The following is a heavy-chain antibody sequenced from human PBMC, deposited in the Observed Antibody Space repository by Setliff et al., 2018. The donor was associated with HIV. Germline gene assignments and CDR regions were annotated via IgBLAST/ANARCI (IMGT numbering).Heavy chain of an antibody. Sequence: SETLSLTCSVSGGSISSHYWSWIRQPPGKELEWIGYIYYTGSINYNPSLKSRVTISVDTSKNQFSLKLRSVTAADTAVYYCARHALSRGIVVVIPNWFDPWGQGTLVTISS. CDR2: IYYTGSI. D-gene: IGHD3-22*01. CDR1: GGSISSHY. V-gene: IGHV4-59*08. J-gene: IGHJ5*02. CDR3: ARHALSRGIVVVIPNWFDP.